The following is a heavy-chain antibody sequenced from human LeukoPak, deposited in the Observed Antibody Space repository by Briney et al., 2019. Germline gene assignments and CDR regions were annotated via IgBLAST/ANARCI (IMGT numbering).Heavy chain of an antibody. CDR3: ARRRSRWYFDL. CDR2: IYYSGST. Sequence: PSETLSLTCTVSGGSISSYYWSWIRQPPGKGLEWIGYIYYSGSTYYNPSLKSRVTISVDTSKNQFSLKLSSVTAADTAVYYCARRRSRWYFDLWGRGTLVTVSS. J-gene: IGHJ2*01. CDR1: GGSISSYY. V-gene: IGHV4-59*08. D-gene: IGHD6-13*01.